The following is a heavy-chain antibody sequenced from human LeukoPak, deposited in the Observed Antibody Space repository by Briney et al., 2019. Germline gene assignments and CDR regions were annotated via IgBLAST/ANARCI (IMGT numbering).Heavy chain of an antibody. Sequence: GASVKVSCKVSGYTLTELSMHWVRQAPGKGLEWVGGFDPEDGETIYAQKFQGRVTMTEDTSTDTAYMELSSLRSEDTAVYYCATAGALMATIHDAFDIWGQGTMVTVSS. CDR2: FDPEDGET. V-gene: IGHV1-24*01. D-gene: IGHD5-24*01. CDR3: ATAGALMATIHDAFDI. J-gene: IGHJ3*02. CDR1: GYTLTELS.